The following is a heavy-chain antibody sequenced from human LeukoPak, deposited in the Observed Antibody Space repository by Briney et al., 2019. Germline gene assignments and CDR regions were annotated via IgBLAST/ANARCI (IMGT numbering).Heavy chain of an antibody. V-gene: IGHV3-66*02. CDR1: GFTVSSNY. CDR2: IYSGGST. J-gene: IGHJ4*02. D-gene: IGHD1-26*01. CDR3: ASSGSYYYFYY. Sequence: GGSLRLSCAASGFTVSSNYMSWVRQAPGKGLEWVSVIYSGGSTYYADSVKGRFAISRDNSKNTLYLQMNSLRAEDTAVYYCASSGSYYYFYYWGQGTLVTVSS.